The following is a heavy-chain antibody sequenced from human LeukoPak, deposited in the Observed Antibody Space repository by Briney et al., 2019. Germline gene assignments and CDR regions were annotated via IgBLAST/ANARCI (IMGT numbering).Heavy chain of an antibody. V-gene: IGHV4-59*01. CDR2: IYSSGTT. D-gene: IGHD5-18*01. J-gene: IGHJ4*02. CDR1: SGSINSYY. CDR3: ARGPGIRGHSYAFDY. Sequence: PSETLSLTCTVSSGSINSYYWSWIRQPPGKELEWIGYIYSSGTTNYNPSLKSRVTISVDTSKNHFSLKLSSVTAADTAVYYCARGPGIRGHSYAFDYWGQGTLVTVSS.